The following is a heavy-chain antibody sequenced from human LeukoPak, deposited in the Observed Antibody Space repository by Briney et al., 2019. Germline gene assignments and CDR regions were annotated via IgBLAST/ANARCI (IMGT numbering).Heavy chain of an antibody. CDR3: ARRLTSDTTLMN. CDR1: GASITTYY. V-gene: IGHV4-59*08. J-gene: IGHJ4*02. D-gene: IGHD1-1*01. CDR2: IHYSGSS. Sequence: SETLSLTCTVSGASITTYYWSWIRQPPNKGLEWIGYIHYSGSSSYNPSLKSRVTISLDTSKNQFSLKMTSVTAADTAIYYCARRLTSDTTLMNWGQGTLVTVSS.